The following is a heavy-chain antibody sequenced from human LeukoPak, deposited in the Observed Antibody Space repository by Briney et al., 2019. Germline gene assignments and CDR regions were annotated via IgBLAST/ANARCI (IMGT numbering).Heavy chain of an antibody. CDR3: ARDTGYSYGHTRVYYYGMDV. Sequence: GGSLRLSCAASGFTFSSYGMHWVRQAPGKGLEWVAVISYDGSNKYYADSVKGRFTISRDNSKSTLYLQVNSLRVEDTAVYYCARDTGYSYGHTRVYYYGMDVWGQGTTVTVSS. D-gene: IGHD5-18*01. CDR2: ISYDGSNK. CDR1: GFTFSSYG. V-gene: IGHV3-30*03. J-gene: IGHJ6*02.